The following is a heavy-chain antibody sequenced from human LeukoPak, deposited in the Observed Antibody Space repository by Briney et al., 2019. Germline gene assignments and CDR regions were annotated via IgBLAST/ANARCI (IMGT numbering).Heavy chain of an antibody. Sequence: PGGSLRLSCAASGFTFSSYSMNWVRQAPGKGLEWVSSISSSSSYIYYADSVKGRFTISRDNAKNSLYLQMNSLRAEDTAVYYCARDTRTFYSGSKYYFDYWGQGTLVTVSS. CDR1: GFTFSSYS. D-gene: IGHD1-26*01. V-gene: IGHV3-21*01. CDR3: ARDTRTFYSGSKYYFDY. J-gene: IGHJ4*02. CDR2: ISSSSSYI.